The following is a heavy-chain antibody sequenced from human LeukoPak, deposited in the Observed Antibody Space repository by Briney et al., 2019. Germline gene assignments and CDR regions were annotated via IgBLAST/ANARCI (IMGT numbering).Heavy chain of an antibody. J-gene: IGHJ4*02. Sequence: GGSLRLSCAASGFTFSSYAMSWVRQAPGKGLEWVSAISGSGGSTYYADSVKGRFTISRDNSKNTLYLQMNSLRAEDTAVYYCAKDRAPTWYYDLWRGATLTYWGQGTLVTVSS. CDR2: ISGSGGST. V-gene: IGHV3-23*01. CDR1: GFTFSSYA. D-gene: IGHD3-3*01. CDR3: AKDRAPTWYYDLWRGATLTY.